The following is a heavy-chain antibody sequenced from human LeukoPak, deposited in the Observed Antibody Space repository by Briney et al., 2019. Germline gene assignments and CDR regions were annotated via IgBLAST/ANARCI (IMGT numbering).Heavy chain of an antibody. D-gene: IGHD2-21*01. V-gene: IGHV3-30*02. CDR3: APRVVVITAPFDY. Sequence: GGSLRLSCAASGFTFSSLGMHWVRQAPGKGLEWVAFIRYDGTDKYYADSVKGRFTTSRDNSKNTLYLQMNSLRPEDTAVYYCAPRVVVITAPFDYWGQGTLVTVSS. CDR2: IRYDGTDK. CDR1: GFTFSSLG. J-gene: IGHJ4*02.